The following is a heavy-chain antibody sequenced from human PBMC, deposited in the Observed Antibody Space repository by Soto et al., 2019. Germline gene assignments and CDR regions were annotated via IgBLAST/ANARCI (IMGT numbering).Heavy chain of an antibody. CDR1: GGTFSSYA. D-gene: IGHD3-22*01. J-gene: IGHJ5*02. Sequence: SVKVSCKASGGTFSSYAISWVRQAPGQGLEWMGGIIPIFGTANYAQKFQGRVTITADKSTSTAYMELSSLRSEDTAVYYCARARSMIVVVIDYWFDPWGQGTLVTVSS. V-gene: IGHV1-69*06. CDR3: ARARSMIVVVIDYWFDP. CDR2: IIPIFGTA.